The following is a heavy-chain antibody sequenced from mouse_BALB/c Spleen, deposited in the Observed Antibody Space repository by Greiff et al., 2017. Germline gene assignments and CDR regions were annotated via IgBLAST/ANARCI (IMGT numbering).Heavy chain of an antibody. J-gene: IGHJ2*01. Sequence: QVQLQQPGAELVKPGASVKLSCKASGYTFTSYWMHWVKQRPGQGLEWIGEIDPSDSYTNYNQKFKDKATLTADKSSSTAYMQRSSLTSEDSAVYYCARGMIDYWGQGTTLTVSS. V-gene: IGHV1-69*02. CDR3: ARGMIDY. CDR2: IDPSDSYT. CDR1: GYTFTSYW.